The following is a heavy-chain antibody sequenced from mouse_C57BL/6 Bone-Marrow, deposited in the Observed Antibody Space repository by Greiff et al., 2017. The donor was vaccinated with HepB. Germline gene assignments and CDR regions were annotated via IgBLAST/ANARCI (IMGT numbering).Heavy chain of an antibody. V-gene: IGHV1-52*01. CDR2: IDPSDSET. D-gene: IGHD1-1*01. CDR3: ARGVDYGSSYYFDY. CDR1: GYTFTSYW. J-gene: IGHJ2*01. Sequence: QVQLRQPGAELVRPGSSVKLSCKASGYTFTSYWMHWVKQRPIQGLEWIGNIDPSDSETHYNQKFKDKATLTVDKSSSPAYMQLRSLTSEDSAVYYCARGVDYGSSYYFDYWGQGTTLTVSS.